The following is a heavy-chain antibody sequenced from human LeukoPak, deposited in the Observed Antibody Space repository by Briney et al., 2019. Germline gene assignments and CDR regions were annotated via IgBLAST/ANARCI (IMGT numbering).Heavy chain of an antibody. Sequence: SETLSLTCTVSGGSISSGDYYWSWIRQPPGKGLEWIGYIYYSGSTYYNPSLKSRVTISVDTSKNQFSLNLSSVTAADTAVYYCATARYYDSSGYPYWYFDLWGRGTLVTVSS. CDR3: ATARYYDSSGYPYWYFDL. D-gene: IGHD3-22*01. J-gene: IGHJ2*01. CDR2: IYYSGST. CDR1: GGSISSGDYY. V-gene: IGHV4-30-4*02.